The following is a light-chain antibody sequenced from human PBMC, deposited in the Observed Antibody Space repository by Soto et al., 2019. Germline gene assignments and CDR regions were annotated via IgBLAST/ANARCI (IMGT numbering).Light chain of an antibody. V-gene: IGLV2-14*01. CDR2: EFS. CDR1: SSDIGGYNY. CDR3: SSYTSSSTLYV. Sequence: QSALTQPASVSGSPGQSITISCAGTSSDIGGYNYVSWYQQHPGKAPKVMIYEFSNRPSGVSNRFSGSKSGNTASLTISGLQAEDEADYYCSSYTSSSTLYVFGSGTQLTVL. J-gene: IGLJ1*01.